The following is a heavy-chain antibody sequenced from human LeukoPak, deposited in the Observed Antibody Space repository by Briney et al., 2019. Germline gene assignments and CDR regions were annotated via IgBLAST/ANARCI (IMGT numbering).Heavy chain of an antibody. J-gene: IGHJ5*02. CDR2: IYYSGST. Sequence: SETLSLTCTVSGGSISSYSWDWIRQPPGKGLEWSGDIYYSGSTTYNPSLKSRVTMSVDTSKNQFSLKRSSVTAADTAVYYCARHEGSSWYRGFDPWGQGTLVTVSS. CDR1: GGSISSYS. CDR3: ARHEGSSWYRGFDP. V-gene: IGHV4-59*08. D-gene: IGHD6-13*01.